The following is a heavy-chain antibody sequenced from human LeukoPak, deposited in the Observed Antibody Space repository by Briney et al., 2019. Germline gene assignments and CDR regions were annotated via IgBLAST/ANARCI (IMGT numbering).Heavy chain of an antibody. Sequence: GGSLRLSCTVSGFTVSSNSMSWVRQAPGKGLEWVSRINTDGTIITYADSVKGRFTVSRDNAKSTLYLQMNSLRAEDTAVYYCATSPVYSYGHPYYFDYWGQGTLVTVSS. CDR3: ATSPVYSYGHPYYFDY. V-gene: IGHV3-74*01. J-gene: IGHJ4*02. D-gene: IGHD5-18*01. CDR2: INTDGTII. CDR1: GFTVSSNS.